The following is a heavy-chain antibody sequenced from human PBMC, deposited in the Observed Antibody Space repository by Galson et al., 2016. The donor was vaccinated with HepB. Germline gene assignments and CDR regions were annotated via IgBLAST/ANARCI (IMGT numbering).Heavy chain of an antibody. D-gene: IGHD6-19*01. CDR3: TNSEFRSGWFLDH. V-gene: IGHV3-33*08. J-gene: IGHJ4*02. CDR1: GFTFSLYG. CDR2: ISFDGKET. Sequence: SLRLSCAASGFTFSLYGMHWVRQAPGKAMEWVALISFDGKETFYADSVKGRFTVSRDNAKNTLCLQISSLRAEDTAVYYRTNSEFRSGWFLDHWGQGTQVTVSS.